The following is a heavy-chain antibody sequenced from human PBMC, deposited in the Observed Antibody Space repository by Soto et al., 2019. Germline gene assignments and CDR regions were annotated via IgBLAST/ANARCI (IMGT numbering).Heavy chain of an antibody. V-gene: IGHV4-39*01. CDR1: GGSISSSSYY. CDR3: ANYGSGRANY. D-gene: IGHD3-10*01. J-gene: IGHJ4*02. Sequence: SETLSLTCTVSGGSISSSSYYWGWIRQPPGKGLEWIGSIYYSGSTYYNPSLKSRVTISVDTSKNQFSLKLSSVTAADTAVYYCANYGSGRANYWGQGTLVTVSS. CDR2: IYYSGST.